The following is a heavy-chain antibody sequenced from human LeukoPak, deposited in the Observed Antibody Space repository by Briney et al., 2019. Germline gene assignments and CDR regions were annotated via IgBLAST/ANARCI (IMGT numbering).Heavy chain of an antibody. CDR1: GFTLSSYS. CDR2: ISSSSSYI. CDR3: ARDRGYCSGGSCPNEGGP. V-gene: IGHV3-21*01. J-gene: IGHJ5*02. D-gene: IGHD2-15*01. Sequence: GGSLRLSCAASGFTLSSYSMNWVRQAPGKGLEWVSSISSSSSYIYYADSVKGRFTISRDNAKNSLYLQMNSLRAEDTAVYYCARDRGYCSGGSCPNEGGPWGQGTLVTVSS.